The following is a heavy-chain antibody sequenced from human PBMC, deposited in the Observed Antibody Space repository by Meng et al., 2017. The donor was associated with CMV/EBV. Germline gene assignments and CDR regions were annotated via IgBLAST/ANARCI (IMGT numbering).Heavy chain of an antibody. J-gene: IGHJ6*02. V-gene: IGHV3-15*01. CDR3: AREDIVVVPAASYYGMDV. Sequence: GESLKISCAASGFTFSNAWMSWVRQAPGKGLEWVGRIKSKTDGGTTDYAAPVKGRFTISRDDSKNTLYLQMNSLRAEDTAVYYCAREDIVVVPAASYYGMDVWGQGTTVTVSS. CDR1: GFTFSNAW. D-gene: IGHD2-2*01. CDR2: IKSKTDGGTT.